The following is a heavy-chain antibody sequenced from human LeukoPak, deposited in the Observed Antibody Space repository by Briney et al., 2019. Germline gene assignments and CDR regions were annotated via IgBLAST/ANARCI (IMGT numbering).Heavy chain of an antibody. CDR3: ASARNYDVLTGYFLDY. D-gene: IGHD3-9*01. Sequence: SETLSLTCAVSGYSITSSSWWGWIRQPSGKGLEWIGYIYHSGITYYNPSLKSRITISVDTAKNQFSLKLSSVTAADTAVYYCASARNYDVLTGYFLDYWGQGALVTVSS. J-gene: IGHJ4*02. V-gene: IGHV4-28*01. CDR2: IYHSGIT. CDR1: GYSITSSSW.